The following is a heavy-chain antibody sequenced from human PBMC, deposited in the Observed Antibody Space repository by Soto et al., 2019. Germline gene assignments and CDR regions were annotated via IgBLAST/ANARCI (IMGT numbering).Heavy chain of an antibody. CDR1: GGSISSYY. D-gene: IGHD5-12*01. Sequence: PSETLSLTSTVSGGSISSYYWHWIPQLPGEGLEWMGFNYYSESTNYNPSLKSRVTISLDTTKTQTSFNLKSGTAADTAVYYCARESGYERYFDDWGLGTLVTVSS. V-gene: IGHV4-59*01. CDR3: ARESGYERYFDD. J-gene: IGHJ4*02. CDR2: NYYSEST.